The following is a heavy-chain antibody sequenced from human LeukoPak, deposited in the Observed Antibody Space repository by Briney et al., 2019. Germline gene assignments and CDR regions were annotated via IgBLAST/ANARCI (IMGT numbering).Heavy chain of an antibody. CDR1: GGSISGYY. Sequence: PSGTLSLTCTVSGGSISGYYWSWIRQPPGRGLEWIGYIHYSGSTDYNPSLKGRVTISLDMSKNQFSLKINSMTAADTAVYYCAREGQWLPDWFDPWGQGTLVTVSS. J-gene: IGHJ5*02. CDR2: IHYSGST. V-gene: IGHV4-59*01. D-gene: IGHD6-19*01. CDR3: AREGQWLPDWFDP.